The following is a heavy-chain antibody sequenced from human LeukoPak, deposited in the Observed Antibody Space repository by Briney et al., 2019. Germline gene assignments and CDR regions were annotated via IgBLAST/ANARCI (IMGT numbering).Heavy chain of an antibody. J-gene: IGHJ5*02. V-gene: IGHV1-69*05. CDR2: IMPLFGTA. Sequence: ASVKVSCKTSGGTFNNSAISWVRQAPGQRLEWLGGIMPLFGTAGYAQKFQGRVTITKDESTRTVYLELTSLTSDDTAVYYCARDGHGDYGSGWFDPWGQGTLVSVS. CDR1: GGTFNNSA. CDR3: ARDGHGDYGSGWFDP. D-gene: IGHD4-17*01.